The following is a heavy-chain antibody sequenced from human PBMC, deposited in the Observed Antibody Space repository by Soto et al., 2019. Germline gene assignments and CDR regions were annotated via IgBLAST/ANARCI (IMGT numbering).Heavy chain of an antibody. Sequence: PGGSLRLSCVASGFNFGTYAIHWVRQAPGKGLQWVALIAYDGINTYYADSVKGRFTISGDNSKNTLHLQMNSLRPEDTGVYFCARVTPGNNLYYFSGLDVWGQGTSVTVSS. CDR2: IAYDGINT. V-gene: IGHV3-30-3*01. J-gene: IGHJ6*02. D-gene: IGHD1-1*01. CDR1: GFNFGTYA. CDR3: ARVTPGNNLYYFSGLDV.